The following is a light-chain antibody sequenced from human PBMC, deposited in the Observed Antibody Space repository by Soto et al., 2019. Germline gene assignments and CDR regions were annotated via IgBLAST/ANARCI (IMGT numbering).Light chain of an antibody. CDR1: QRTANSY. CDR3: HQSVVSRWT. J-gene: IGKJ1*01. V-gene: IGKV3-20*01. CDR2: GTS. Sequence: IVLTQSPDTLSLSPGERATLSCRASQRTANSYFAWSQQKPGQAPRLLIYGTSSRAAGVPDRFTGSGSGTDFTLTISRLEPEDFAVYYCHQSVVSRWTFGQGTKVDIK.